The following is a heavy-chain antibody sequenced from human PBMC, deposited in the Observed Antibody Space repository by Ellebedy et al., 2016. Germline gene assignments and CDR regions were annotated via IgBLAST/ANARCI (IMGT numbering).Heavy chain of an antibody. Sequence: GGSLRLXXEASGFAFDDVPMNWVRQAPGRGLEWVAYISGVKTNVTFYADSVKGRFTISRDNAKNSVYLQMNSLTVDDTAVYYCAREPWGGLGGDYWGQGTLVTVSS. CDR1: GFAFDDVP. CDR2: ISGVKTNVT. D-gene: IGHD3-16*01. J-gene: IGHJ4*02. V-gene: IGHV3-48*04. CDR3: AREPWGGLGGDY.